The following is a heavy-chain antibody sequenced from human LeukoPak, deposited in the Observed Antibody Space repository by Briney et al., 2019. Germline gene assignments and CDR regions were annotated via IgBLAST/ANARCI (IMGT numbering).Heavy chain of an antibody. CDR1: GFSFSSYW. CDR3: AREVHSNYDY. CDR2: IKQDGSED. J-gene: IGHJ4*02. V-gene: IGHV3-7*01. D-gene: IGHD4-11*01. Sequence: GGSVRLSCAASGFSFSSYWMSWMRQAPGKGLDWVASIKQDGSEDYYVDSVKGRFTISRDNAKNSLYLQMNSLRAEDAAMYYCAREVHSNYDYWGQGTLVTVSS.